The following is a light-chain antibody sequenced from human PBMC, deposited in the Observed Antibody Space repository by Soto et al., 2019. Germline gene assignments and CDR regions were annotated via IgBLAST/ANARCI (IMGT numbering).Light chain of an antibody. CDR2: GAS. J-gene: IGKJ1*01. Sequence: EIVLTQSPGTLSLSPGERATLSCRASQSVSSSYLAWYHQKPGQAPRPLIYGASSRAIGIPDRFSGSGSGTDFTLTISRLEPEDFAVYYCQQYGSSPWTFGQGPKVEIK. CDR3: QQYGSSPWT. CDR1: QSVSSSY. V-gene: IGKV3-20*01.